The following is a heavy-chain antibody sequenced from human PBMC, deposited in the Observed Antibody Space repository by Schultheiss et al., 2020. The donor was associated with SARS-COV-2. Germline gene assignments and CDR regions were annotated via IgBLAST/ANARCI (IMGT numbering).Heavy chain of an antibody. V-gene: IGHV3-23*01. CDR1: GFTFSSYA. Sequence: GGSLRLSCAASGFTFSSYAMSWVRQAPGKGLEWVSVISGSGGSTYYADSVKGRFTISRDNSKNTLYLQMNSLRAEDTAVYYCAKDEGRYGAVTTGSDYWGQGTLVTVSS. CDR2: ISGSGGST. CDR3: AKDEGRYGAVTTGSDY. D-gene: IGHD4-17*01. J-gene: IGHJ4*02.